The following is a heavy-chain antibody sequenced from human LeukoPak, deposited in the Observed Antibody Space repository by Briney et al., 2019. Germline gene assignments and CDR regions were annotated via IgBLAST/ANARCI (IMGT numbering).Heavy chain of an antibody. Sequence: KPSETLSLTCTVSGGSITSYYWNWIRRPPRKGLEWIGYIYYKGSTNYNYNPSLKSRLIISADTSKNQFSLKLSSVTAEDTAVYYCAIGSGSYYPWFDPWGQGTLVTVSS. CDR1: GGSITSYY. CDR3: AIGSGSYYPWFDP. J-gene: IGHJ5*02. D-gene: IGHD3-10*01. V-gene: IGHV4-59*01. CDR2: IYYKGSTNY.